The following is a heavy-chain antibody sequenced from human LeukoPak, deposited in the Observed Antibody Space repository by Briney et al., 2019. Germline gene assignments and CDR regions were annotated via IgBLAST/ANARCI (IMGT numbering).Heavy chain of an antibody. J-gene: IGHJ4*02. V-gene: IGHV3-33*06. CDR1: GFTFSSYG. Sequence: PGXSLRLSCVASGFTFSSYGMHWVRQAPGKGVEWVAVIWYDGSNKYYADSVKGRFTIFRENHKNTLYIKMYSLGAGDTAVYYCAKGLYDYVSSLDYWGQGTLVTVSS. D-gene: IGHD3-16*01. CDR2: IWYDGSNK. CDR3: AKGLYDYVSSLDY.